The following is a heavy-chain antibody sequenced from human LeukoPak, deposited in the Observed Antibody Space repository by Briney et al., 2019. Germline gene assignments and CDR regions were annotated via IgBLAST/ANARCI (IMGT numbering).Heavy chain of an antibody. CDR1: GGTFSSYA. CDR2: IIPIFGTA. Sequence: GASVKVSCKASGGTFSSYAISWVRQAPGQGLEWMGGIIPIFGTANYAQKFQGRVTITTDESTSTAYMELSSLRSEDTAVYYCARDSVVRGVNWFDPWGQETLVTVSS. J-gene: IGHJ5*02. D-gene: IGHD3-10*01. V-gene: IGHV1-69*05. CDR3: ARDSVVRGVNWFDP.